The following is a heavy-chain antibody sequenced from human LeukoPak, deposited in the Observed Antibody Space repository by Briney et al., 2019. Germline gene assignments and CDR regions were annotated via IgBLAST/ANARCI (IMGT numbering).Heavy chain of an antibody. CDR2: VFYSGNP. D-gene: IGHD3-3*01. CDR3: VRQSRIFGVTRPGYMDV. Sequence: SESLSLTCGVSGGSINTNTFFWGWIRQPPGKGLEWIGNVFYSGNPMYNPSLKSRVTMSIDTSKSQFSLSLSSVTTADTAMYWCVRQSRIFGVTRPGYMDVWGKGIMVSVSS. J-gene: IGHJ6*03. V-gene: IGHV4-39*01. CDR1: GGSINTNTFF.